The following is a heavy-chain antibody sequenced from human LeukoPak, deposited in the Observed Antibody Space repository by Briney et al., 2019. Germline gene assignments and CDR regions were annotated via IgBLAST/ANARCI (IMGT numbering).Heavy chain of an antibody. J-gene: IGHJ5*02. CDR2: ISPYNGGR. V-gene: IGHV1-18*01. CDR3: ARLRLGELSLGFAP. Sequence: ASVKVSCKASGYTFTNYAITWVRQAPGQGPEWMGWISPYNGGRRDALKFQDRVTMTPDTSPTTPSMELRSLRSDDTAVYYCARLRLGELSLGFAPWGQGTLVTVSS. CDR1: GYTFTNYA. D-gene: IGHD3-16*02.